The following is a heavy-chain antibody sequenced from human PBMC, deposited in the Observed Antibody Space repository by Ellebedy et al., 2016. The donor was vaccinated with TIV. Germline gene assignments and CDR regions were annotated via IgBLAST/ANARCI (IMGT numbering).Heavy chain of an antibody. Sequence: ASVKVSXXASGYTFTSYYLHWVRQAPGQGLEWMGMINPSGGSTSYAQKFQGRITMTRDTATTTVYMDLSSLGSGDTAVYYCARASYDSTGPFDPWGQGTLVTVSS. CDR1: GYTFTSYY. D-gene: IGHD2-8*02. CDR2: INPSGGST. CDR3: ARASYDSTGPFDP. V-gene: IGHV1-46*01. J-gene: IGHJ5*02.